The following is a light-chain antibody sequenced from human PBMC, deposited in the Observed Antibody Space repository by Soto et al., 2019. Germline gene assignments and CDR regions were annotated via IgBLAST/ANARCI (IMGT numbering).Light chain of an antibody. CDR3: SSYTTSSTLV. J-gene: IGLJ1*01. Sequence: QSALTQPASVSGSPGQSITISCTGTSSDVGAYNYVSWYQQHPGKGPRLIIYDVNNRPSGVSNRFSGSKSGNTASLTISGLQADDEADYYCSSYTTSSTLVFGTGTKLTVL. CDR2: DVN. CDR1: SSDVGAYNY. V-gene: IGLV2-14*03.